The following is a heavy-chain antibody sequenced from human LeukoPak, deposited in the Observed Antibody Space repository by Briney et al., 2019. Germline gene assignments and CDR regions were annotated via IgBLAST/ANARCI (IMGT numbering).Heavy chain of an antibody. CDR2: ISGSGGSR. Sequence: GGSLRLSCAASGFTFSNYAMSWVRQAPGKGLEWVSTISGSGGSRYYADSVKGRFTISRDNARNSLYLQMNSLRAEDTALYHCARDYGGSSPFDYWGQGTLVTVSS. CDR1: GFTFSNYA. V-gene: IGHV3-23*01. J-gene: IGHJ4*02. D-gene: IGHD4-23*01. CDR3: ARDYGGSSPFDY.